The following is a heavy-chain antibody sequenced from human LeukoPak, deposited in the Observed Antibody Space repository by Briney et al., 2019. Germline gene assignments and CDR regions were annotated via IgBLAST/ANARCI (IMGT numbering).Heavy chain of an antibody. V-gene: IGHV3-21*01. CDR1: GFTFSSYS. J-gene: IGHJ5*02. CDR3: AGDPRYIVGATYNWFDP. D-gene: IGHD1-26*01. Sequence: GGSLRLSCAASGFTFSSYSMNWVRQAPGKGLEWVSSISSSSSYIYYAASVKGRFTISRDNAKNSLYLQMNSLRAEDTAVYYCAGDPRYIVGATYNWFDPWGQGTLVTVSS. CDR2: ISSSSSYI.